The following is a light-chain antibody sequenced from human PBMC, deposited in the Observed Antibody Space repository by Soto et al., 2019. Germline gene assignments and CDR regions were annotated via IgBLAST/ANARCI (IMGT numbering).Light chain of an antibody. Sequence: QSVLTQPASMSGSPGQSITISCTGTSSDVGSYYPVSWFQQHPGKAPKLIIYEVNKRPSGVSDRFSGSKSGNTASLTISGLQAAHEAEYYCCSYAGDTTFFVFGTGTKLTVL. CDR1: SSDVGSYYP. J-gene: IGLJ1*01. CDR2: EVN. V-gene: IGLV2-23*02. CDR3: CSYAGDTTFFV.